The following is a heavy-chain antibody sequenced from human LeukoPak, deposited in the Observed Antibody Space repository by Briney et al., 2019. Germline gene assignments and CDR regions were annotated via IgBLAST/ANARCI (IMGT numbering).Heavy chain of an antibody. V-gene: IGHV1-18*01. Sequence: ASVKVSCKASGYTFTSYGISWVRQAPGQGLEWMGWISAYNGNTNYAQKLQGRVTMTTDTSTSTAYMELSSLRSEDTAVYYCARYPSGIAAAGERYYYYGMDVWGQGTTVTVSS. J-gene: IGHJ6*02. CDR1: GYTFTSYG. D-gene: IGHD6-13*01. CDR2: ISAYNGNT. CDR3: ARYPSGIAAAGERYYYYGMDV.